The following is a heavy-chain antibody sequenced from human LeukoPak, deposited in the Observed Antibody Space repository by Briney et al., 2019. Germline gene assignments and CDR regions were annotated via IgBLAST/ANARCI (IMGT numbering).Heavy chain of an antibody. V-gene: IGHV3-64D*06. CDR1: GFTFSNYA. D-gene: IGHD2-2*01. CDR2: ITNDGGST. CDR3: VKGRIYCCYPSLDY. J-gene: IGHJ4*02. Sequence: GGSLRLSCSVSGFTFSNYAMHWVRQAPGKGLEYVSTITNDGGSTFYADSAKGRFSIYRDNSKNTVYLQLGSLRPEDTAVYYCVKGRIYCCYPSLDYWGQGTLVHVSS.